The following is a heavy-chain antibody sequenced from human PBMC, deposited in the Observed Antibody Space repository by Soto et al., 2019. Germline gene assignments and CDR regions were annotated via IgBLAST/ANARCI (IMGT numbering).Heavy chain of an antibody. CDR2: ISGSGGST. CDR3: AKDRVFIGMRLQRDAFDI. J-gene: IGHJ3*02. Sequence: GGSLRLSCAASGFTFSSYAMSWVHQAPGKGLEWVSAISGSGGSTYYADSVKGRFTISRDNSKNTLYLQMNSLRAEDTAVYYCAKDRVFIGMRLQRDAFDIWGQGTMVTVSS. V-gene: IGHV3-23*01. D-gene: IGHD3-16*02. CDR1: GFTFSSYA.